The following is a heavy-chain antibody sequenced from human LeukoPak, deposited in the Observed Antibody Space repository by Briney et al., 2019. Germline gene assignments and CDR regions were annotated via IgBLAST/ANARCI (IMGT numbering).Heavy chain of an antibody. D-gene: IGHD3-10*01. CDR3: ARVWVGEGFYYYYYMDV. V-gene: IGHV3-7*01. J-gene: IGHJ6*03. CDR2: IKQDGSEK. CDR1: GFTFSSYW. Sequence: PGGSLRLSCAASGFTFSSYWMSWVRQAPGKGLEWVANIKQDGSEKYYVDSVKGRFTISRDNAKNSLYLQMNSLRAEDTAVYYCARVWVGEGFYYYYYMDVWGKGTTVTVSS.